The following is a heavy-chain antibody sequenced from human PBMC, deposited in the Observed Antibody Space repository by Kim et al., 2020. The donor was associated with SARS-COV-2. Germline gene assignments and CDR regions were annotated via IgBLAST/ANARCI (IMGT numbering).Heavy chain of an antibody. CDR2: ISGNGEST. D-gene: IGHD3-16*02. CDR1: GFTCSTNA. J-gene: IGHJ6*02. CDR3: AKDVWGYSGMDV. V-gene: IGHV3-23*01. Sequence: GGSLRLSCAASGFTCSTNAMGWVRQAPGRGLEWVSSISGNGESTSYADSVRGRFTISGDISKSTLYLQMNSLRAEDTALYYCAKDVWGYSGMDVWGQGTTVTVSS.